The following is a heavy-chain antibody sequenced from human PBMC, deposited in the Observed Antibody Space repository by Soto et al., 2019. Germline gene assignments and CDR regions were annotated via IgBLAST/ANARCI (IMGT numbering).Heavy chain of an antibody. CDR1: GFTFSSYG. CDR2: ISYDGGNK. D-gene: IGHD2-2*01. Sequence: QVQLVESGGGVVQPGRSLRLSCAASGFTFSSYGMHWVRQAPGKGLEWVAVISYDGGNKYYADSVKGRFTISRDNSKNTLYLQMNSLRAEDTAVYYCAKDIPAANWGQGTLVTVSS. V-gene: IGHV3-30*18. CDR3: AKDIPAAN. J-gene: IGHJ4*02.